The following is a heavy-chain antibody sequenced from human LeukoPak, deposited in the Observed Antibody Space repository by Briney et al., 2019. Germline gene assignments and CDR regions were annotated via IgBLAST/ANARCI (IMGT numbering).Heavy chain of an antibody. J-gene: IGHJ4*02. D-gene: IGHD6-19*01. CDR2: ISGSGGST. CDR3: ARVGRIAVAGLFDY. CDR1: GFTFSSYA. Sequence: PGGSLRLSCAASGFTFSSYAMSWVRQAPGKGLEWVSAISGSGGSTYYADSVKGRFTISRDNSKNTLYLQMNSLRAEDTAVYYCARVGRIAVAGLFDYWGQGTLVTVPS. V-gene: IGHV3-23*01.